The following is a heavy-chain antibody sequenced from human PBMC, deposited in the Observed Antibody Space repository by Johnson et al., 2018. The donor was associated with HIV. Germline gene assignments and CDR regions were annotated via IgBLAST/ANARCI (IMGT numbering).Heavy chain of an antibody. V-gene: IGHV3-9*01. D-gene: IGHD6-25*01. CDR3: ARGTASSGPDAFDI. CDR1: GFTIDNYA. Sequence: VQLLESGGGLVQPGRSLRLSCAASGFTIDNYAMHWVRQAPGKGLEWVSGISWNSGSIGYADSVKGRFTISRDNAKNTLYLQMNSLRAEDTAVYYCARGTASSGPDAFDIWGQGTMVTVSS. CDR2: ISWNSGSI. J-gene: IGHJ3*02.